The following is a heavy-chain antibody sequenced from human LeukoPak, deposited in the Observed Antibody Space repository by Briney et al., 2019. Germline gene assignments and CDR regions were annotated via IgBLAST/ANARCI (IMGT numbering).Heavy chain of an antibody. V-gene: IGHV4-59*11. D-gene: IGHD3-3*01. CDR3: ARYYYDFWSGSLYYYYYYMDV. Sequence: SETLSLTCTVSGGSISSHYWSWLRQPPGKGLEWIGYIYYSGSTNYNPSLKSRVTISVDTSKNQLSLKLSSVTAADTAVYYCARYYYDFWSGSLYYYYYYMDVWGKGTTVTVSS. J-gene: IGHJ6*03. CDR1: GGSISSHY. CDR2: IYYSGST.